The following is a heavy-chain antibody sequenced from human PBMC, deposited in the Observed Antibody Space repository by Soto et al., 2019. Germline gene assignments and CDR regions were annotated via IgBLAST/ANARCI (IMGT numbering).Heavy chain of an antibody. CDR2: IYSGGTT. D-gene: IGHD3-22*01. J-gene: IGHJ5*02. Sequence: EVQLVESGGGLVQPGGSLRLSCAASGFTVSSNYMSWVRQAPGKGLEWVSVIYSGGTTYYADSVKGRFTISRDNSKNTLHLQMNSLRAEDTAVYYCARNGDSSDYRGWFDPWAQGTLVTVSS. CDR3: ARNGDSSDYRGWFDP. CDR1: GFTVSSNY. V-gene: IGHV3-66*01.